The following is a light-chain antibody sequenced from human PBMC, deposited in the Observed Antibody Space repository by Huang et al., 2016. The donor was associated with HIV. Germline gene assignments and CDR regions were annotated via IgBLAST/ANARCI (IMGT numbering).Light chain of an antibody. J-gene: IGKJ2*02. Sequence: DIQMTQSPSSLSASVGDRVIITCRASQSVTKYLNWYQHMPGKAPKLLIYGASTLQGGVSSRFSGSGSGTEFTLSISSLQPEDAATYYCRQSYRLPRTFGQGTSLEI. CDR1: QSVTKY. CDR3: RQSYRLPRT. CDR2: GAS. V-gene: IGKV1-39*01.